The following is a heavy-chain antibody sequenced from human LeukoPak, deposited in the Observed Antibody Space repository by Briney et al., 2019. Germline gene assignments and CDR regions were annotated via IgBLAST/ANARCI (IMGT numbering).Heavy chain of an antibody. J-gene: IGHJ3*02. V-gene: IGHV4-31*03. D-gene: IGHD5-24*01. Sequence: SETLSLTCTVSGGSISSGGYYWSWIRQHPGKGLEWIGYIYYSGSTYYNPSLKSRVTISVDTSKNQFSLKLSSVTAADTAVYYCARHDREMAGAFDIWGQGTMVTVSS. CDR3: ARHDREMAGAFDI. CDR1: GGSISSGGYY. CDR2: IYYSGST.